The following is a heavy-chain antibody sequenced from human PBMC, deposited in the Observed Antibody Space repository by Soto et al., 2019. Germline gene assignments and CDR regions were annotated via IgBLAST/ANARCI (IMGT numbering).Heavy chain of an antibody. J-gene: IGHJ5*02. D-gene: IGHD5-12*01. CDR1: GGSISSGGYS. V-gene: IGHV4-30-2*01. CDR3: AREWIRSFDP. CDR2: IYHSGST. Sequence: NPSETLSLTCAVSGGSISSGGYSWSWIRQPPGKGLEWIGYIYHSGSTYYNPSLKSRVTISVDRSKNQFSLKLSSVTAADTAVYYCAREWIRSFDPWGQGTLVTVSS.